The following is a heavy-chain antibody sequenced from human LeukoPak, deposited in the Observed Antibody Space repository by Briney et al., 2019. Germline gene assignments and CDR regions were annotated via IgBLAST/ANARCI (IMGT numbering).Heavy chain of an antibody. J-gene: IGHJ2*01. CDR2: IYYSGST. Sequence: PSETLSLTCTVSGGSISSSSYYWGWIRQPPGKGLEWIGSIYYSGSTYYNPYLKSRVTISVDTSKNQFSLKLSSVTAADTAVYYCARSVREDYDILTGSLFDLWGRGTLVTVSS. CDR1: GGSISSSSYY. D-gene: IGHD3-9*01. CDR3: ARSVREDYDILTGSLFDL. V-gene: IGHV4-39*01.